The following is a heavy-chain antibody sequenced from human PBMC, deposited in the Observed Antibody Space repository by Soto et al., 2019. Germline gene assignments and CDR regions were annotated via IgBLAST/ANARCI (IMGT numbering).Heavy chain of an antibody. V-gene: IGHV4-30-4*01. Sequence: QVQLQESGPGLVKPSQTLSLTCTVSGGSISSGDYYWSWIRQPPGKGLEWIGYIYYSGSTYYNPSLKSRVTISVDTSKNQFSLKLSSVTAADTAVYYCARSLAYCGGDCPRDAFDIWGQGTMVTVSS. J-gene: IGHJ3*02. D-gene: IGHD2-21*02. CDR2: IYYSGST. CDR3: ARSLAYCGGDCPRDAFDI. CDR1: GGSISSGDYY.